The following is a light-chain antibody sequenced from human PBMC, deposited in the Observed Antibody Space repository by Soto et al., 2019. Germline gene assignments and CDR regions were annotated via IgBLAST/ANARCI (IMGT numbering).Light chain of an antibody. V-gene: IGKV3-20*01. CDR1: QSISSRK. J-gene: IGKJ4*01. CDR3: LQYDTSPLT. Sequence: EMVLAQSPGTLSLPPGERGTLSCRASQSISSRKIAWFQQKPGQAPRLLMYGASSRGTGIPDRFSGGGSGTDFTLTISRLEPEDVAVYYCLQYDTSPLTFGGGTKVDIK. CDR2: GAS.